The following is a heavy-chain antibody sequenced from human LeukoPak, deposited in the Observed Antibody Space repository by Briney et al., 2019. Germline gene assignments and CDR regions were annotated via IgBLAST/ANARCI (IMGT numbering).Heavy chain of an antibody. V-gene: IGHV3-7*01. CDR3: ASIGLYRSGRYYFDY. CDR2: IKQDGSEK. J-gene: IGHJ4*02. D-gene: IGHD6-25*01. CDR1: GFTFSSYW. Sequence: GGSLRLSCAASGFTFSSYWMSWVRQAPGKGLEWVANIKQDGSEKYYVDSVKGRFTISRDNAKNSLYLQMNSLRAEDTAVYYCASIGLYRSGRYYFDYWGQGTLVTVSS.